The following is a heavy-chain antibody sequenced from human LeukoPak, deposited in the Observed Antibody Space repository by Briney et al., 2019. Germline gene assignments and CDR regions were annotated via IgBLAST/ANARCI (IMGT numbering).Heavy chain of an antibody. CDR1: GGTFSSYA. CDR3: ARLWGRGNVYCSGGSCNRFDY. Sequence: SVKVSCKASGGTFSSYAISWVRQAPGQGLGWMGGIIPIFGTANYAQKFQGRVTITADESTSTAYMVLSSLRSEDTAVYYCARLWGRGNVYCSGGSCNRFDYWGQGTLVTVSS. V-gene: IGHV1-69*13. J-gene: IGHJ4*02. D-gene: IGHD2-15*01. CDR2: IIPIFGTA.